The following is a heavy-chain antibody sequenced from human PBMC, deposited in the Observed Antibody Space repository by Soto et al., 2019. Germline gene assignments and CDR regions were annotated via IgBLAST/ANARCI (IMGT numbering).Heavy chain of an antibody. Sequence: EVQLVESGGCLVQPGRSLRLSCAASGFTFDDYAMHWVRQAPGKGLEWVSGISWNSGSIGYADSVKGRFTISRDNAKNFLYLQMNILRADETALYYCAKGVGYCGDYALDDYWGQRTLVTVSS. D-gene: IGHD2-21*02. V-gene: IGHV3-9*01. CDR3: AKGVGYCGDYALDDY. J-gene: IGHJ4*02. CDR1: GFTFDDYA. CDR2: ISWNSGSI.